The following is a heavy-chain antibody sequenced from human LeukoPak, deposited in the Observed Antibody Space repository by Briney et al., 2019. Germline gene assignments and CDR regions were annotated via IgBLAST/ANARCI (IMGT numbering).Heavy chain of an antibody. CDR2: IKLDGSEK. D-gene: IGHD3-3*01. CDR1: GFTFGKYW. Sequence: PXGSLRLSCVASGFTFGKYWMSWVRQAPGKGLEWVANIKLDGSEKNYVDSVKGRFTISRDNTKNSLYLQMNSLRAEDTAVFYCARDQYDTWSRRGNFDSWGQGTLVIVSS. CDR3: ARDQYDTWSRRGNFDS. J-gene: IGHJ4*02. V-gene: IGHV3-7*03.